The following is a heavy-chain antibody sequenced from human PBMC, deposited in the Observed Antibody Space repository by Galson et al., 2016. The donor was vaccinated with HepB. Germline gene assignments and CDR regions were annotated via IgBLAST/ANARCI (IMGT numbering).Heavy chain of an antibody. CDR3: ARGRVNWDNWFDP. D-gene: IGHD7-27*01. J-gene: IGHJ5*02. CDR1: GFTFSDYS. V-gene: IGHV3-48*01. Sequence: SLRLSCAASGFTFSDYSMIWVRQAPGKGLEWVSYISGTSGLIHCTDSVKGRFTISRDNAKNSLYLQINSLRVEDTAVYYCARGRVNWDNWFDPWGQGALVTVSS. CDR2: ISGTSGLI.